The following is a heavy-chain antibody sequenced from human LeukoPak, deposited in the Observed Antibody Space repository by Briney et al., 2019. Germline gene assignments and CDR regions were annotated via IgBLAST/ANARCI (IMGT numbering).Heavy chain of an antibody. CDR3: AKLIHPYTSSWYPFDS. CDR2: INDGGGNT. V-gene: IGHV3-23*01. D-gene: IGHD6-13*01. CDR1: GFTFSNYV. Sequence: GGSLRLSCAASGFTFSNYVMSWVRQAPGKGLEWVSIINDGGGNTYYADSVKGRFTISRDNSKNTLYLQMNSLRAEDTAIYYCAKLIHPYTSSWYPFDSWGQGTLVTVSS. J-gene: IGHJ4*02.